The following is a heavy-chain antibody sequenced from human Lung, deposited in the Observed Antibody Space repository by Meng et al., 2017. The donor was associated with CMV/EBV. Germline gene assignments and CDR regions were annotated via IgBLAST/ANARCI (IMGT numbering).Heavy chain of an antibody. D-gene: IGHD3-22*01. V-gene: IGHV1-18*01. J-gene: IGHJ4*02. CDR1: CYTFTSYG. Sequence: QVHLVQFVPEVKKPGASVNVYCKASCYTFTSYGISWVRQAPGQGLEWMGWISAYNGNTNYAQKLQGRVTMTTDISTSTAYMELRSLRSDDTAVYYCARFWGSGYYYRYWGQGTLVTVSS. CDR3: ARFWGSGYYYRY. CDR2: ISAYNGNT.